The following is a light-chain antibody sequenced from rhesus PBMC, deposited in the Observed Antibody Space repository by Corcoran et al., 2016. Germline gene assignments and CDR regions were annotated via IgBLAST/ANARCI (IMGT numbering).Light chain of an antibody. J-gene: IGKJ4*01. CDR3: QQYSSSPLT. CDR1: QSISSW. Sequence: DIQMTQSPSSLSASVGDTVTITCRASQSISSWLAWYQQKPGKAPKLLIYKASSLQSGVPSRFSGSGSGTDVTHTISSLQSEDFATYHGQQYSSSPLTFGGGTKVELK. V-gene: IGKV1-22*01. CDR2: KAS.